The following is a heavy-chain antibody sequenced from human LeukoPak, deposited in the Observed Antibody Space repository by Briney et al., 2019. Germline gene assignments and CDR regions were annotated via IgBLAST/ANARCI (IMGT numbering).Heavy chain of an antibody. CDR1: GGSGSSNS. Sequence: PSETLSLTCTVSGGSGSSNSWSWIRQPPGQGLGWIGYISYSGSTSDNPSLTRRGTISVDPSKSHLSLKLRTVTSADAAVYYCARRTRSFSYTYGDAYYYSYMDVWGKGTTVIVS. J-gene: IGHJ6*03. CDR2: ISYSGST. CDR3: ARRTRSFSYTYGDAYYYSYMDV. D-gene: IGHD5-18*01. V-gene: IGHV4-59*02.